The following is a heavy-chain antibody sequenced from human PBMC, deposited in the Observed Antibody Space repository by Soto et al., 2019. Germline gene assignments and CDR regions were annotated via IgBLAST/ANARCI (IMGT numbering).Heavy chain of an antibody. CDR1: GFTFSSYW. Sequence: LRLSCAASGFTFSSYWMHWVRQAPGKGLVWVSRINSDGSSTSYADSVKGRFTISRDNAKNTLYLQMNSLRAEDTAVYYCARGVRDCSSTSCYYYYYYGMDVWGQGTTVTVSS. CDR2: INSDGSST. CDR3: ARGVRDCSSTSCYYYYYYGMDV. V-gene: IGHV3-74*01. D-gene: IGHD2-2*01. J-gene: IGHJ6*02.